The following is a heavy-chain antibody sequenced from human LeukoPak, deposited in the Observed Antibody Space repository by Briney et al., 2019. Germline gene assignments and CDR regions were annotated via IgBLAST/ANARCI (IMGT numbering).Heavy chain of an antibody. D-gene: IGHD1-1*01. CDR1: GYTFTGYY. V-gene: IGHV1-2*02. J-gene: IGHJ5*02. CDR3: AKRGNTISFFDP. CDR2: INPNSGGT. Sequence: ASVKVSCKASGYTFTGYYMHWVRQAPGQGLEWMGWINPNSGGTNYAQKFQGRVTMTRDTSITTAYMELSRLRSDDTAVYYCAKRGNTISFFDPWGQGTLVTVSS.